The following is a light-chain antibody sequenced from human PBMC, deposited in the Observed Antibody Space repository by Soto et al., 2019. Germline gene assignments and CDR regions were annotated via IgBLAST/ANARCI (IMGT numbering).Light chain of an antibody. J-gene: IGLJ1*01. V-gene: IGLV2-8*01. Sequence: QSALTQPPSASGSPGQSVTISCTGTSSDIGGYNFVSWYQQHPGKAPKLMIDEVNKRPSGVPDRFSGSKSGNTASLTVSGLQAEDEADYYCQSYDSSLSGYVFGTGTKVTVL. CDR2: EVN. CDR1: SSDIGGYNF. CDR3: QSYDSSLSGYV.